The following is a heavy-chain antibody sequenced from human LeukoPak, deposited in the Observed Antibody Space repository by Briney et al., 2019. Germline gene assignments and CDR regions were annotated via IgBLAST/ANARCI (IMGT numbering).Heavy chain of an antibody. CDR2: ISSSGTIK. V-gene: IGHV3-48*03. Sequence: GGSLRLSCAASGFTFSSHEMNWVRQAPGKGLEWVSYISSSGTIKYYADSVKGRFTISRDNAKNSLYLQMDSLRAEDTAVYYCARDPSNRDWYFDLWGRGTLTVSS. D-gene: IGHD2/OR15-2a*01. CDR3: ARDPSNRDWYFDL. CDR1: GFTFSSHE. J-gene: IGHJ2*01.